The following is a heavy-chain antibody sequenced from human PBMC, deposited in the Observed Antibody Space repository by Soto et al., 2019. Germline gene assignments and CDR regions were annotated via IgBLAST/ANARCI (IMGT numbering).Heavy chain of an antibody. Sequence: NPSETLSLTCAVSGGSISSSNWWSWVRQPPGKGLEWIGEIYHSGSTNYNPSLESRVTISVDKSKNQFSLKLSPVTAADTAVYYCARAPYSSSIDVDYWGQGTLVTVSS. CDR1: GGSISSSNW. J-gene: IGHJ4*02. CDR2: IYHSGST. V-gene: IGHV4-4*02. D-gene: IGHD6-6*01. CDR3: ARAPYSSSIDVDY.